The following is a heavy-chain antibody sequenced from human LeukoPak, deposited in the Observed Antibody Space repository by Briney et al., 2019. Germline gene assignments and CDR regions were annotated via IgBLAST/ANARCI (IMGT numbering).Heavy chain of an antibody. CDR3: ARAIGWFDP. V-gene: IGHV4-59*01. CDR2: IYYSGST. Sequence: ASETLSLTCAVYGGSFSGYYWSWIRQPPGKGLEWIGYIYYSGSTNYNPSLKSRVTISVDTSKNQFSLKLSSVTAADTAVYYCARAIGWFDPRGQGTLVTVSS. CDR1: GGSFSGYY. J-gene: IGHJ5*02.